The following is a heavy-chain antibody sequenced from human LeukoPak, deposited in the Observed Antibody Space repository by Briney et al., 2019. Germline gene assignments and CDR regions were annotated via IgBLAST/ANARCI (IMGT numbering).Heavy chain of an antibody. V-gene: IGHV1-18*01. CDR3: AKIIVGATDYYYYMDV. D-gene: IGHD1-26*01. Sequence: ASVKVSCKASGYTFTSYGISWVRQAPGQGLEWMGWISAYNGNTNYAQKLQGRVTMTTDTSTSTAYMELRSLRSGDTAVYYCAKIIVGATDYYYYMDVWGKGTTVTVSS. CDR1: GYTFTSYG. J-gene: IGHJ6*03. CDR2: ISAYNGNT.